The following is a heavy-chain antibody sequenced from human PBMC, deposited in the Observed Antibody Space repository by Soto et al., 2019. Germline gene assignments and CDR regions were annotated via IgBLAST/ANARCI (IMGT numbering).Heavy chain of an antibody. J-gene: IGHJ4*02. CDR2: IYYSGST. D-gene: IGHD4-17*01. CDR3: AREGTEWSHTYNYGDYGSYFDY. Sequence: SETLSLTCTVSGGSISSYYWSWIRQPPGKGLEWIGYIYYSGSTNYNPSLKSLVTISVDTSKNQFSLKLSSVTAADTAVYYCAREGTEWSHTYNYGDYGSYFDYWGQGTLVTVSS. CDR1: GGSISSYY. V-gene: IGHV4-59*01.